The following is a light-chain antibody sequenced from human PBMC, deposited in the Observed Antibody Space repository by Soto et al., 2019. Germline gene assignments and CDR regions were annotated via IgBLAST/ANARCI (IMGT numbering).Light chain of an antibody. V-gene: IGKV3-15*01. CDR1: QSVNST. CDR3: QQYNKWPFT. J-gene: IGKJ4*01. CDR2: HAS. Sequence: EIVMTQSPATLSVSPGERATLSCRASQSVNSTLAWYQQKPGQAPSLLLYHASTRATGIPAILSGSGSGTGFTLTISSLQSEDFAVYYCQQYNKWPFTFGGGTKLEIK.